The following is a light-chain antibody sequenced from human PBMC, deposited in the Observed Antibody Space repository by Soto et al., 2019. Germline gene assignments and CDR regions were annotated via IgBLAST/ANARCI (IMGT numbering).Light chain of an antibody. CDR3: QKYDSGGPLT. V-gene: IGKV1-39*01. CDR2: AAS. Sequence: DIQTPQSPSSLPASVGVRVTITCRASQRISSYLNWYQQKPGKAPKLLIYAASSLQSGVTSRFSGSGSGTDFTLNISRLQPDDVESYFCQKYDSGGPLTFGGGTKVDIK. CDR1: QRISSY. J-gene: IGKJ4*01.